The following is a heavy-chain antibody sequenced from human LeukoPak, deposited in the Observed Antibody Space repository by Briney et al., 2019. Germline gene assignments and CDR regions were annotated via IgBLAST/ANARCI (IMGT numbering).Heavy chain of an antibody. D-gene: IGHD4-23*01. J-gene: IGHJ4*02. CDR2: ISGSGGST. CDR1: GFTFISYA. CDR3: AKGGPVTEVAYYFDY. Sequence: GGSLRLSCAASGFTFISYAMSWVRQAPGKGLEWVSAISGSGGSTYYADSVKGRFTISRDNSKNTLYLQMNSLRAEDTAVYYCAKGGPVTEVAYYFDYWGQGTLVTVSS. V-gene: IGHV3-23*01.